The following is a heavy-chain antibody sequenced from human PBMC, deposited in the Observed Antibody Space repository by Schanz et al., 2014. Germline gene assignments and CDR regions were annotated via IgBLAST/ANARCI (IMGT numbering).Heavy chain of an antibody. V-gene: IGHV3-33*01. D-gene: IGHD3-9*01. Sequence: QVQLVESGGGVVQFGRSLRLSCVASGFTFSSYGMHWVRQAPGKGLEWVAVIWYDENNKYYADSVKGRFTMSRDNAKNSMYLHMKSLRGEDTALYYCARDSGPYYDKSMDVWGQGTTVAVSS. CDR2: IWYDENNK. CDR3: ARDSGPYYDKSMDV. CDR1: GFTFSSYG. J-gene: IGHJ6*02.